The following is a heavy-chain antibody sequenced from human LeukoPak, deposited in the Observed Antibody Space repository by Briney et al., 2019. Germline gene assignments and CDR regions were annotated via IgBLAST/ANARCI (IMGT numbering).Heavy chain of an antibody. CDR3: AKDRMVRGVKYYFDY. D-gene: IGHD3-10*01. CDR1: GFTFSSYG. CDR2: IRYDGSNK. Sequence: GGPLRLSCAASGFTFSSYGMHWVRQAPGKGLEWVAFIRYDGSNKYYADSVKGRFTITRDNSKNTLYLQMNSLRAEDTAVYYCAKDRMVRGVKYYFDYWGQGTLVTVSS. V-gene: IGHV3-30*02. J-gene: IGHJ4*02.